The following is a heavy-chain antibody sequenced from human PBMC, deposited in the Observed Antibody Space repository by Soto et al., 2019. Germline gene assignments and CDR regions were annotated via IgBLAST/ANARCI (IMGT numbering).Heavy chain of an antibody. CDR3: ARAGSSYTVDIDYYYGWGSYEYNWFVP. D-gene: IGHD3-10*01. J-gene: IGHJ5*01. V-gene: IGHV6-1*01. CDR2: TYYRSRWYN. Sequence: PSQTLSLTCVISGDSFSSNSAAWNWIRQSPSRGLEWLGRTYYRSRWYNDYAVPVRSRITVNADTSKNQFSLHLNSVTPEDTAVYYCARAGSSYTVDIDYYYGWGSYEYNWFVPWGQGTLVTVSS. CDR1: GDSFSSNSAA.